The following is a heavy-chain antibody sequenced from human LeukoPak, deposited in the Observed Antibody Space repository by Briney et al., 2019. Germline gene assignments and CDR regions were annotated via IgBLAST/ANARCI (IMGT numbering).Heavy chain of an antibody. V-gene: IGHV4-30-2*01. D-gene: IGHD6-6*01. J-gene: IGHJ4*02. CDR1: GGPISSGGYS. CDR2: IYHSGST. Sequence: SQTLSLTCAVSGGPISSGGYSWSWIRQPPGKGLEWIGYIYHSGSTYYNPYLKSRVTISVDRSKNQFSLKLSSVTAADTAVYYCARGSIAARIFDYWGQGTLVTVSS. CDR3: ARGSIAARIFDY.